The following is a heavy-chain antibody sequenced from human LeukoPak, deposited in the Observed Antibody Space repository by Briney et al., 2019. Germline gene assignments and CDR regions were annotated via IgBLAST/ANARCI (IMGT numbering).Heavy chain of an antibody. CDR1: GYTFTDCF. V-gene: IGHV1-18*04. J-gene: IGHJ5*02. D-gene: IGHD6-13*01. Sequence: ASVKVSCKTSGYTFTDCFMHWVRQAPGQGLEWMGWISAYNGNTNYAQKFQGRVTMTTDTSTSTAYMELRSLRSDDTAVYYCARTSSSWYNWSDPWGQGTLVTVSS. CDR2: ISAYNGNT. CDR3: ARTSSSWYNWSDP.